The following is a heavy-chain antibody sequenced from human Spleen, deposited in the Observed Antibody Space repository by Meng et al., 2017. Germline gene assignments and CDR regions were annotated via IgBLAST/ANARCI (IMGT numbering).Heavy chain of an antibody. D-gene: IGHD6-25*01. Sequence: QVQRVQSGAEVKKPGASGKVSCKPSGYNFPDYYLHWVRRAPGQGLEWMGRINPKSGDTHYAQKFQARVTMTGDTSISTAYMELSGLRSDDTAMYYCARDEDISAAGKLFGDYWGQGTLVTVSS. CDR3: ARDEDISAAGKLFGDY. V-gene: IGHV1-2*06. J-gene: IGHJ4*02. CDR2: INPKSGDT. CDR1: GYNFPDYY.